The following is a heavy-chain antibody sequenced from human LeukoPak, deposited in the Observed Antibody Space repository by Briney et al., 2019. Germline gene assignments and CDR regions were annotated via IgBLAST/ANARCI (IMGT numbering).Heavy chain of an antibody. CDR2: ISGSAGST. Sequence: GGSERLFCAASGFTFSSYAMSWVRQAPGKGLEWVSAISGSAGSTYYADSVKARFTISRDNSKNTLYLQMNSLRAEDTTVYYCAKVDIVVVPAAIGPNVEYFQHWGQGTLVTVSS. J-gene: IGHJ1*01. V-gene: IGHV3-23*01. CDR3: AKVDIVVVPAAIGPNVEYFQH. CDR1: GFTFSSYA. D-gene: IGHD2-2*03.